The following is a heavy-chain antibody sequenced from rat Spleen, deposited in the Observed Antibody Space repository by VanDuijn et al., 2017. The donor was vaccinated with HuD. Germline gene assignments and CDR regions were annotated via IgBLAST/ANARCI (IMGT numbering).Heavy chain of an antibody. V-gene: IGHV5-25*01. J-gene: IGHJ2*01. CDR1: GFIFSDYY. Sequence: EVQLVESDGGLVQPGRSLKLSCVASGFIFSDYYMAWVRQAPTKGLEWVASITTTRDDTYYPDSVKGRFTISRDDARNTLYLQMNSLRSEDTATYYCTRPDYSRFDYWGQGVMVTVSS. CDR2: ITTTRDDT. CDR3: TRPDYSRFDY. D-gene: IGHD1-2*01.